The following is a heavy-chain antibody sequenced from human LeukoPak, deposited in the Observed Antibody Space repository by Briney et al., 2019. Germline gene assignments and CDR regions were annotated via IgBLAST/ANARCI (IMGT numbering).Heavy chain of an antibody. Sequence: GGSLRLSCAASGFTFSSYWMSWVRQAPGKGLEWVANIKQDGSEKYYVDSVKGRFTISRDNAKNSLYLQMNSLRAEDTAVYYCASDSRGPVYDFWSGYHTGPPDYWGQGTLVTVSS. D-gene: IGHD3-3*01. CDR2: IKQDGSEK. CDR3: ASDSRGPVYDFWSGYHTGPPDY. J-gene: IGHJ4*02. CDR1: GFTFSSYW. V-gene: IGHV3-7*01.